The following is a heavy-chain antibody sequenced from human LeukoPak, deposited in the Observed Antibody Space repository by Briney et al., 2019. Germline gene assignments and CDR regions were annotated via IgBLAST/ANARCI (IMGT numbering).Heavy chain of an antibody. V-gene: IGHV4-34*01. CDR1: GGSFSGYY. Sequence: PSETLSLTCAVYGGSFSGYYWSWIRQPPGKGLEWIGEINHSGSTNYNPSLKSRVTISVDTSKNQFSLKLSSVTAADTAVYYCARLGTTYYDFWSGYYTRKTYNWFDPWGQGTLVTVSS. D-gene: IGHD3-3*01. J-gene: IGHJ5*02. CDR2: INHSGST. CDR3: ARLGTTYYDFWSGYYTRKTYNWFDP.